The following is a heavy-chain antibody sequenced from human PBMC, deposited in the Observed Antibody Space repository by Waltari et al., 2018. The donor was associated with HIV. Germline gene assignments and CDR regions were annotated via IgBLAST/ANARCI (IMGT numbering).Heavy chain of an antibody. CDR2: TMYSGST. CDR3: ARHDGTLYYFGSDMNPRPFSFWFAS. V-gene: IGHV4-39*01. J-gene: IGHJ5*01. Sequence: QLLLQESGPGLVRPSETLSLTCTVTGPSISSRRYYWGWVRQPPGKGLEWIVSTMYSGSTYNNPSLKSRVAISVDTSRNQFSLNLTSVTAADTALYYCARHDGTLYYFGSDMNPRPFSFWFASWGQGILVTVSS. D-gene: IGHD3-10*01. CDR1: GPSISSRRYY.